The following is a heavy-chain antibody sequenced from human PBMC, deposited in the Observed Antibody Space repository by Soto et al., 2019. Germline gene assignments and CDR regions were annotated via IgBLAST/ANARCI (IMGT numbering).Heavy chain of an antibody. CDR3: ATVKTAMVTFYYYGMDV. CDR1: GGSFSGYY. V-gene: IGHV4-34*01. Sequence: SETLSLTCAVYGGSFSGYYWSWIRQPPGKGLEWIGEINHSGSTNYNPSLKSRVTISVDTSKNQVSLKLSSVTAADTAVYYCATVKTAMVTFYYYGMDVWGQGTTVTVSS. D-gene: IGHD5-18*01. J-gene: IGHJ6*02. CDR2: INHSGST.